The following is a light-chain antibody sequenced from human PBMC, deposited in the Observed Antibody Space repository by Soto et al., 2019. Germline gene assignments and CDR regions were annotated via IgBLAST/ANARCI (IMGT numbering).Light chain of an antibody. CDR3: QQYGSSMYT. J-gene: IGKJ2*01. CDR1: QSVSSGY. CDR2: GAS. Sequence: EIVLTQSPGTLSLSPGKGATLFCRASQSVSSGYLAWYQQRPGQPPRLLIYGASNRATGIPDRFSGSGSGTDFPLTISRLEPEDFAVYYCQQYGSSMYTFGQGTKLEI. V-gene: IGKV3-20*01.